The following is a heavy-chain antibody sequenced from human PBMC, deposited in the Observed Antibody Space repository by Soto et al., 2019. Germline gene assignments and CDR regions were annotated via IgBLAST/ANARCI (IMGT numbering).Heavy chain of an antibody. J-gene: IGHJ6*02. CDR3: AREDEYYSYGMDV. Sequence: XSVKVSCKASGYTFTGYYMHWVRQAPGQGLEWMGWINXNRGGXNYAKKLQGWXXMTGDTSXXKAYLELSRMRSDETAVYYCAREDEYYSYGMDVWGQGTTVTVSS. V-gene: IGHV1-2*04. CDR2: INXNRGGX. CDR1: GYTFTGYY.